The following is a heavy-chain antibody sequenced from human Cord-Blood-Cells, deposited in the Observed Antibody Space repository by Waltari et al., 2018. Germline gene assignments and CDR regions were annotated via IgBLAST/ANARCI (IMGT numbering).Heavy chain of an antibody. J-gene: IGHJ4*02. Sequence: QLQLQESGPGLVKPSETLSLTCTVSGGSISSSSYYWGWIRQPPGQGLGWIGSIYYSGSTYSNPSLRSRVTISVDTSKNQFSLKLSSVTAADTAVYYCARFLVGATDYWGQGTLVTVSS. CDR1: GGSISSSSYY. CDR2: IYYSGST. V-gene: IGHV4-39*07. CDR3: ARFLVGATDY. D-gene: IGHD1-26*01.